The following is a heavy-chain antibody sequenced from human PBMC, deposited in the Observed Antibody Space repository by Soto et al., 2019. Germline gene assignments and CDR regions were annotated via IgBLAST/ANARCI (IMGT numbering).Heavy chain of an antibody. CDR2: INPATGAA. J-gene: IGHJ3*02. V-gene: IGHV1-2*02. D-gene: IGHD6-19*01. CDR3: AGGGGVAVAGSAAFDM. Sequence: QLHLVQSGAVVKKPGASVTVSCSASGYPVTAYYMHWVRQAPGRGLEWMGGINPATGAAKYTQSFQGRVTMDRATSTRTFFMELSGPTSEDTAFFCWAGGGGVAVAGSAAFDMWGQGTLVTVSS. CDR1: GYPVTAYY.